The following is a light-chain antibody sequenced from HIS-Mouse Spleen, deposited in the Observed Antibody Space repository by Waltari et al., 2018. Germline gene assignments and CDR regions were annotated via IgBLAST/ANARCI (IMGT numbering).Light chain of an antibody. CDR3: QVWDSSSDHVV. Sequence: SYVLTQPPSVSVAPGKTARITCGGNNLGSKRVHGYQQKPGQAPVLVVYDDSDRPSGIPERFSGSNSGNTATLTISRVEAGDEADYYCQVWDSSSDHVVFGGGTKLTVL. J-gene: IGLJ2*01. CDR1: NLGSKR. CDR2: DDS. V-gene: IGLV3-21*03.